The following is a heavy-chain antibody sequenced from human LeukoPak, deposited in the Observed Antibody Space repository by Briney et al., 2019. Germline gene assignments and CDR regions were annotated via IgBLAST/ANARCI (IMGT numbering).Heavy chain of an antibody. J-gene: IGHJ4*02. Sequence: PGGSLRLSCAASGFTFSSYAMSWVRQAPGKGLEWVSGTSGSGGSTYYAGSVKGRFTISRDNSKNTLYLQMNSLRVEDTAVYYCAKNGGSQCYSHLESWGQGTLVTVSS. CDR1: GFTFSSYA. D-gene: IGHD2-15*01. CDR2: TSGSGGST. V-gene: IGHV3-23*01. CDR3: AKNGGSQCYSHLES.